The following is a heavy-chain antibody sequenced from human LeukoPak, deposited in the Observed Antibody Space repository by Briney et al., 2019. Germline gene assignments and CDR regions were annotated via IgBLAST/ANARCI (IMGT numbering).Heavy chain of an antibody. CDR2: IYYSGST. V-gene: IGHV4-59*01. CDR3: ASGQVGATTLFDY. CDR1: GAPSSRTY. D-gene: IGHD1-26*01. Sequence: TPSQTLSLTCTVSGAPSSRTYWSWIRQPPGNGLEWIGYIYYSGSTNYNPSLKSRVTISVDTSKNQFSLNLTSVTAADTAVYYCASGQVGATTLFDYWGQGTLVTVSS. J-gene: IGHJ4*02.